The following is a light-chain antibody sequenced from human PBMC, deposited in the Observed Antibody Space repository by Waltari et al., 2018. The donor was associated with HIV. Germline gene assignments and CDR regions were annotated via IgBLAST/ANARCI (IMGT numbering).Light chain of an antibody. V-gene: IGKV1-9*01. J-gene: IGKJ3*01. CDR1: QGINNY. CDR2: AAS. CDR3: QQRISYPLFFT. Sequence: DIQLTQSPSFLSASVGDRVTITCRASQGINNYLAWYQQKPGKAPKLLIYAASTLQSGVPSRFSGSVSGTEFTLTISSLQPEDSATYYCQQRISYPLFFTFGPGTKVDVK.